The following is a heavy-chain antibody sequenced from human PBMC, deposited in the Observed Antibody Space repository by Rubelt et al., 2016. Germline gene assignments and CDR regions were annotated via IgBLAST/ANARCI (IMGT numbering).Heavy chain of an antibody. D-gene: IGHD3-10*01. CDR2: ISGSGGST. Sequence: GKGLEWVSAISGSGGSTYYADSVKGRFTISRDNSKNTLYLQMNSLRAEDTAVYYCARDEGNPPLWYFDLWGRGTLVTVSS. J-gene: IGHJ2*01. CDR3: ARDEGNPPLWYFDL. V-gene: IGHV3-23*01.